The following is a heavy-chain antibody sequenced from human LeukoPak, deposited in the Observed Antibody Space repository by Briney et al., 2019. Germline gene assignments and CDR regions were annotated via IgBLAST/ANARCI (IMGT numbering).Heavy chain of an antibody. D-gene: IGHD6-13*01. CDR2: INPSGGST. V-gene: IGHV1-46*01. Sequence: GASVKVSCKASGYTFTSYYMHWVRQAPGQGLEWMGIINPSGGSTSYAQKFQGRVTMTRDTSTSTVYMELSSLRSEDMAVYYCARDSTTSIAAAGPSSVDYWGQGTLVTVSS. J-gene: IGHJ4*02. CDR1: GYTFTSYY. CDR3: ARDSTTSIAAAGPSSVDY.